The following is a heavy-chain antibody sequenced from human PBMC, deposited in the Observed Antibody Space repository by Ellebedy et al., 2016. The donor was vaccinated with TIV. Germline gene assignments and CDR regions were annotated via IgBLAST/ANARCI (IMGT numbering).Heavy chain of an antibody. J-gene: IGHJ3*02. CDR2: ISAYNGNT. V-gene: IGHV1-18*04. Sequence: ASVKVSXKASGYTFTSYGISWVRQAPGQGLEWMGWISAYNGNTNYAQKLQGRVTMTADTSTSTAYMELRSLRSDDTAVYYCARDYDYYDSSGSFDIWGQGTMGTVSS. D-gene: IGHD3-22*01. CDR3: ARDYDYYDSSGSFDI. CDR1: GYTFTSYG.